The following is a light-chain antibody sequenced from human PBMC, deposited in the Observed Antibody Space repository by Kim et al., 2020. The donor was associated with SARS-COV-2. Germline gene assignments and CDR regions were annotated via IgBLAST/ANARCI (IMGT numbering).Light chain of an antibody. J-gene: IGKJ1*01. CDR3: QQSYSSLWT. CDR1: QIITSN. Sequence: ASVGNRVTITCRASQIITSNLNWYQQKPGKAPKLLIYAASTLQTGVPSRFSGSGSGTDFTLTIASLQPEDFATYYCQQSYSSLWTFGQGTKVDIK. CDR2: AAS. V-gene: IGKV1-39*01.